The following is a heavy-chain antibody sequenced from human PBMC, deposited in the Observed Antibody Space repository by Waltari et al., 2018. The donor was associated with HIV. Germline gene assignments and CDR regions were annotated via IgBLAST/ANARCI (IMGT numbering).Heavy chain of an antibody. CDR2: IIPIFGTA. D-gene: IGHD2-2*01. CDR1: GGTFSSYA. V-gene: IGHV1-69*01. J-gene: IGHJ6*02. CDR3: ASYPVPAAMADHYYYYGMDV. Sequence: QVQLVQSGAEVKKPGSSVKVSCKASGGTFSSYAISWVRQAPGQGLEWMGGIIPIFGTANYAQKFQGRVTITADESTSTAYMELSSLRSEDTAVYYCASYPVPAAMADHYYYYGMDVWGQGTTVTVSS.